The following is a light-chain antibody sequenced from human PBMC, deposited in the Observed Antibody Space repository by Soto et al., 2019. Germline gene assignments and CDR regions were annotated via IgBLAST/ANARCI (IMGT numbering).Light chain of an antibody. CDR1: QSIDSY. CDR2: AAS. CDR3: QQSYSSPPT. V-gene: IGKV1-39*01. Sequence: DIHMTQSPSSLSASVGDRVTITCRASQSIDSYVNWYQQKSGQAPKLLIYAASSLRSVVPSRFSGTGSGTDFTLTITSLQPEDFASYHCQQSYSSPPTFGQGTKLEIK. J-gene: IGKJ2*01.